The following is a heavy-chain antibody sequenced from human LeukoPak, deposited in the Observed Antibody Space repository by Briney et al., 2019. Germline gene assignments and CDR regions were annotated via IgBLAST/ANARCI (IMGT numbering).Heavy chain of an antibody. V-gene: IGHV1-8*03. CDR3: ARGRGSVAGFGY. CDR2: MNPNRGNT. D-gene: IGHD3-16*01. J-gene: IGHJ4*02. CDR1: GYTFTSYD. Sequence: ASVKVSCKASGYTFTSYDISWVRQASGQGLEWMGWMNPNRGNTGYAQKFQGRVTITRNTSISTAYMELSSLRSEDTAVYYCARGRGSVAGFGYWGQGTLVTVSS.